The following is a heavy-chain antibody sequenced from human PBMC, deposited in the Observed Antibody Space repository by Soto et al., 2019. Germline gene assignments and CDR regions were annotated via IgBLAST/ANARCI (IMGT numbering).Heavy chain of an antibody. D-gene: IGHD2-2*01. Sequence: QVQLVQSGAEVKKPGASVKVSCKASGYTFTSYYMHWVRQAPGQGLEWMGIINPSGGSTSYAQKFQGRVTMTRDTSTSTVYMERSSLRSEDTAVYYCARAYCISTSCYVRYYYYGMDVWGQGTTVTVSS. V-gene: IGHV1-46*01. CDR1: GYTFTSYY. CDR3: ARAYCISTSCYVRYYYYGMDV. J-gene: IGHJ6*02. CDR2: INPSGGST.